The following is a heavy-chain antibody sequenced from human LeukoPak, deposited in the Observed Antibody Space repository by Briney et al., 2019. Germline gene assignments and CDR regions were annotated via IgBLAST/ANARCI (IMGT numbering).Heavy chain of an antibody. D-gene: IGHD1-20*01. J-gene: IGHJ4*02. CDR3: ARKYNWNDAGDY. Sequence: GESLKISCKGSGFSFTSYWIGWVRQMPGKGLEWMGIIHPVDSHTRYSPSFQGQVSISADKSISTAYLQWSSLKASDTAMYYCARKYNWNDAGDYWGQGTLVTVSS. V-gene: IGHV5-51*01. CDR2: IHPVDSHT. CDR1: GFSFTSYW.